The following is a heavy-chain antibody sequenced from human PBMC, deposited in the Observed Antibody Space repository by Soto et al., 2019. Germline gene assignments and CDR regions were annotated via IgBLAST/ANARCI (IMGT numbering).Heavy chain of an antibody. Sequence: ASVTVSCKASGYTFTSYAMHSVRQAPGQRLEWMGWINAGNGNTKYSQKFQGRVTITRDTSASTAYMELSSLRSEDTAVYYCARDLGGNTAMVTGYWGQGTLVTVSS. CDR1: GYTFTSYA. CDR3: ARDLGGNTAMVTGY. CDR2: INAGNGNT. V-gene: IGHV1-3*01. J-gene: IGHJ4*02. D-gene: IGHD5-18*01.